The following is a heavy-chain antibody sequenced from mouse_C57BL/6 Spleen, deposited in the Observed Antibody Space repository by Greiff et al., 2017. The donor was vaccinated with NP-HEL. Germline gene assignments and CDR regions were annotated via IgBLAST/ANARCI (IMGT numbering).Heavy chain of an antibody. Sequence: VQLQQSGPELVKPGDSVKISCKASGYSFTGYFMNWVMQSHGKSLEWIGRINPYNGDTFYNQKFKGKATLTVDKSSSPAHMELRSLTSEDSVVYYCARGYYYDEDFDYWGQGTTLTVSS. CDR1: GYSFTGYF. CDR3: ARGYYYDEDFDY. J-gene: IGHJ2*01. CDR2: INPYNGDT. V-gene: IGHV1-20*01. D-gene: IGHD2-4*01.